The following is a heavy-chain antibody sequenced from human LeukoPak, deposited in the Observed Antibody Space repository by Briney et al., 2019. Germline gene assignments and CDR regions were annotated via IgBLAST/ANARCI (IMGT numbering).Heavy chain of an antibody. CDR2: ITPSGGT. V-gene: IGHV1-2*02. CDR1: GYTFTSYA. D-gene: IGHD5-24*01. J-gene: IGHJ4*02. CDR3: ARDRYGDGFAHLDY. Sequence: ASVKVSCKASGYTFTSYAIHWVRQAPGQGLEWMGWITPSGGTNYPQKFQGRVAITWDTSITTTYMDLSRLTSDDTAVYYCARDRYGDGFAHLDYWGQGALVTVSS.